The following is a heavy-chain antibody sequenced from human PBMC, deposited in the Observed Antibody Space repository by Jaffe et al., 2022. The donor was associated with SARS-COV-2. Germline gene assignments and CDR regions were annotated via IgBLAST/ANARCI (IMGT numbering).Heavy chain of an antibody. V-gene: IGHV4-30-4*01. J-gene: IGHJ4*02. Sequence: QVQLQESGPGLVKPSQTLSLTCTVSGGSISNVDYYWSWIRQPPGKGLEWIGYIQYSGSSYFNSSLKSRVSISVDTSKNQFSLKVNSMTVADTAVYYCARVSGYTYGPSEDYFDSWGQGTLVTVSS. D-gene: IGHD5-18*01. CDR2: IQYSGSS. CDR1: GGSISNVDYY. CDR3: ARVSGYTYGPSEDYFDS.